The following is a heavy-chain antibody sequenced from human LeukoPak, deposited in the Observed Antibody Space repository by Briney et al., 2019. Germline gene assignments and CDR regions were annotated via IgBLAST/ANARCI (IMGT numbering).Heavy chain of an antibody. D-gene: IGHD6-19*01. J-gene: IGHJ4*02. Sequence: PGGSLRLSCAASGFTFSSYGMHWVRQAPGKGLEWVAVIWYDGSNKYYADSVKGRFTISRDNSKNTLYLQMNSLRAEDTAVYYCAREVDSSGWSLDYWGQGTLVTVCS. CDR3: AREVDSSGWSLDY. CDR2: IWYDGSNK. CDR1: GFTFSSYG. V-gene: IGHV3-33*01.